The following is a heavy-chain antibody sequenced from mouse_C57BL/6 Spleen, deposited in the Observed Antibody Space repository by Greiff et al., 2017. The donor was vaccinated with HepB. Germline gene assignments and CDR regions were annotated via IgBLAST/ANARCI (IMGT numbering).Heavy chain of an antibody. CDR1: GYTFTSYW. D-gene: IGHD2-4*01. J-gene: IGHJ3*01. Sequence: QVQLQQSGAELVRPGSSVKLSCKASGYTFTSYWMHWVKQRPIQGLEWIGNIDPSDSETHYNQKFKDKATLTVDKSSSTAYMQLSSLTSEDSAVYYCAREGYDYGFAYWGQGTLVTVSA. V-gene: IGHV1-52*01. CDR3: AREGYDYGFAY. CDR2: IDPSDSET.